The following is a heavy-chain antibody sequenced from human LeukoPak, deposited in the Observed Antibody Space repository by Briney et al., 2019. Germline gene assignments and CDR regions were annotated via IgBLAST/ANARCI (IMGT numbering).Heavy chain of an antibody. V-gene: IGHV3-30*02. J-gene: IGHJ6*04. CDR1: GFTFSSYA. CDR2: IRYNGRTA. Sequence: PGGSLRLSCAASGFTFSSYAMHWVRQAPGKGLEWVAFIRYNGRTAYYADSVKGRFTISRDNSKNTVFLQMYSLRAEDTAVYYCAELGITMIGGVWGKGTTVTISS. CDR3: AELGITMIGGV. D-gene: IGHD3-10*02.